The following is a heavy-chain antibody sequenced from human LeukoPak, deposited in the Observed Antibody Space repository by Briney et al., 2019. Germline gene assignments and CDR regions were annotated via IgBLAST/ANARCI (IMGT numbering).Heavy chain of an antibody. V-gene: IGHV4-34*01. CDR1: GGSFSGYY. D-gene: IGHD2-21*02. Sequence: PSETLSLTCAVYGGSFSGYYWSWIRQPPGKGLEWIGEINHSGSTNYNPSLKSRVTISVDTSKNQFSLKLSSVTAADTAVYYCARGPGPLSDSFGWFDPWGQGTLVTASS. J-gene: IGHJ5*02. CDR2: INHSGST. CDR3: ARGPGPLSDSFGWFDP.